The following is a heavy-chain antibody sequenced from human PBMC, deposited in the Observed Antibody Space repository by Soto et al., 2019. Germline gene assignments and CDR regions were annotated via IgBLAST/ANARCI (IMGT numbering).Heavy chain of an antibody. Sequence: QVQLQVSGPGLVNPSETLSLTCTVSGASVSTEGYYWSWMRQPPVKGLEWMRYVHHSGITNHDPSINSRLTTSVDTSKTQVALGLYAVTAADTCVYDCARLRRLAPVATYYYHSMDVWCQGTPVSVSS. V-gene: IGHV4-61*08. CDR2: VHHSGIT. J-gene: IGHJ6*02. CDR3: ARLRRLAPVATYYYHSMDV. D-gene: IGHD5-12*01. CDR1: GASVSTEGYY.